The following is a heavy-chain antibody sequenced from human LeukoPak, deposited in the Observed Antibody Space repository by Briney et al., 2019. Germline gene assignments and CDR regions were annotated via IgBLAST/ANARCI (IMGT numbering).Heavy chain of an antibody. V-gene: IGHV3-74*01. CDR1: GFTFSSYW. CDR3: ARGYYYDSSGYHDY. D-gene: IGHD3-22*01. Sequence: RGSLRLSCAASGFTFSSYWMHWVRQAPGKGLVWVSRINSDGSSTSYADSVKGRFTISRDNAKNSLYLQMNSLRAEDTAVYYCARGYYYDSSGYHDYWGQGTLVTVSS. CDR2: INSDGSST. J-gene: IGHJ4*02.